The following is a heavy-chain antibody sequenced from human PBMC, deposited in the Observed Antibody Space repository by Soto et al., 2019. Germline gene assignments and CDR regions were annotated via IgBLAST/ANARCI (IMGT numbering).Heavy chain of an antibody. V-gene: IGHV3-21*01. CDR1: VFTFSSYS. CDR3: ARDDTVAAKNYGMDV. Sequence: PGGSLRLSCASSVFTFSSYSMNCVRHSPGKWLEWVSSISSSSSYIYYADSVKGRFTISRDNAKNSLYLQMNSLRAEDTAVYYCARDDTVAAKNYGMDVWGQGTKVTFSS. CDR2: ISSSSSYI. D-gene: IGHD2-15*01. J-gene: IGHJ6*02.